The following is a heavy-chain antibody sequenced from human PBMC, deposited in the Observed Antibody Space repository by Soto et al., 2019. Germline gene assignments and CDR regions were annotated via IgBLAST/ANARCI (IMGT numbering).Heavy chain of an antibody. J-gene: IGHJ4*02. V-gene: IGHV4-4*02. D-gene: IGHD5-12*01. CDR1: GGSFSSNNW. CDR3: ARVIDGPTYLPSGLDY. Sequence: VQLQESGPGLVNPSGTLSLTCAVSGGSFSSNNWWSWVRQPPGKGLEWIGEIFHDGSVNYNPSLSGRVTISVDKSNNQVSLNLNSVTAADTAIYYCARVIDGPTYLPSGLDYWGQGTLVTVSS. CDR2: IFHDGSV.